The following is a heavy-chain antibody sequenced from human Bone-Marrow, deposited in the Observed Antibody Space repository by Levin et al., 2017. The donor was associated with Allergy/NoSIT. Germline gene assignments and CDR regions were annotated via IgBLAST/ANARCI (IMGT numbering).Heavy chain of an antibody. CDR2: INPSSGGT. V-gene: IGHV1-2*02. CDR1: GYTFTGYY. Sequence: ASVKVSCKASGYTFTGYYIHWVRQAPGQGLEWMGWINPSSGGTIYAQKFRGRVTMTRDTSISTAYMEVSSLMSDDTAVYYCARDLDMTMVTTGFWGQGTLVTVSS. CDR3: ARDLDMTMVTTGF. D-gene: IGHD4-17*01. J-gene: IGHJ4*02.